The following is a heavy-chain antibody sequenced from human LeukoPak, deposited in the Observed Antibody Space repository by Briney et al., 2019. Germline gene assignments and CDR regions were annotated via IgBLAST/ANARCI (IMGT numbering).Heavy chain of an antibody. Sequence: SVKVSCKASGYTFTDYYMHWVRQAPGQGLEWIGGIIPIFGTANYAHNFQGRVTITADKSTSTAYMELSSLRSEDTAVYYCARDVPYSSSPYDAFDIWGQGTMVTVSS. V-gene: IGHV1-69*06. J-gene: IGHJ3*02. CDR3: ARDVPYSSSPYDAFDI. CDR1: GYTFTDYY. CDR2: IIPIFGTA. D-gene: IGHD6-13*01.